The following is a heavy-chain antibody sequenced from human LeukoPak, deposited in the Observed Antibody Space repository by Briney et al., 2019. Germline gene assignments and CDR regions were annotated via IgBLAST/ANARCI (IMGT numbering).Heavy chain of an antibody. Sequence: SVKVSCKASGYTFTSYDINWVRQATGQGLEWMGWMNPNSGNTGYAQKFQGRVTITRNTSISTAYMELSSLRSEDTAVYYRARISYSSGWYYHYWGQGTLVTVSS. J-gene: IGHJ4*02. CDR3: ARISYSSGWYYHY. CDR2: MNPNSGNT. V-gene: IGHV1-8*03. CDR1: GYTFTSYD. D-gene: IGHD6-19*01.